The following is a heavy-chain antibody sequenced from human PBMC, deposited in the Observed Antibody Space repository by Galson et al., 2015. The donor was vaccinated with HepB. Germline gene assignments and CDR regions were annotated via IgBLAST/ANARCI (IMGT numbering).Heavy chain of an antibody. V-gene: IGHV4-34*01. CDR1: GGSFSGYY. D-gene: IGHD6-19*01. J-gene: IGHJ4*02. CDR3: ARGPVAVAF. CDR2: INHSGST. Sequence: SETLSLTCAVYGGSFSGYYWSWIRQPPGKGLEWIGEINHSGSTNYNPSLKSRVTISVDTSKNQFSLKLSSVTAADTAVYYCARGPVAVAFWGQGTLVTVSS.